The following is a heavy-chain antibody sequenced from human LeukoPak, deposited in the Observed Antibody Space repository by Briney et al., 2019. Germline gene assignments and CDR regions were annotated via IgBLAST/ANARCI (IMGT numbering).Heavy chain of an antibody. Sequence: ASLKASCKASGYTFTSYDINCVPQAPGQGLEWILWINPNNGNTGYAQKFQGRVTMTRNTSINTAYMELSSLRSEDTAVYYCARGPNWFDPWGQGTLVTVSS. CDR3: ARGPNWFDP. CDR1: GYTFTSYD. J-gene: IGHJ5*02. V-gene: IGHV1-8*01. CDR2: INPNNGNT.